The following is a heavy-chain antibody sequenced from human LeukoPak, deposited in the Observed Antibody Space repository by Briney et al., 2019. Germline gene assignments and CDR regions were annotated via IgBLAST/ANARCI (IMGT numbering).Heavy chain of an antibody. CDR2: IYYSGST. CDR1: GGSTSSGDYY. Sequence: SQTLSLTCTVSGGSTSSGDYYWSWIRQPPGKGLEWIGYIYYSGSTYYNPSLKSRVTISVDTSKNQFSLKLSSVTAADTAVYYCAVTVTRDWYFDLWGRGTLVTVSS. V-gene: IGHV4-30-4*01. J-gene: IGHJ2*01. CDR3: AVTVTRDWYFDL. D-gene: IGHD4-17*01.